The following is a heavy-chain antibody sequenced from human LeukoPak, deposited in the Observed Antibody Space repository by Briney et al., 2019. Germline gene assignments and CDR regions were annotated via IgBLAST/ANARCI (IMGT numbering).Heavy chain of an antibody. Sequence: SVKVSCKASGGTFSSYAISWVRQAPGQGLEWMGGINPIFGTANYAQKFQGRVTITADESTSTAYMELSSLRSEDTAVYYCARGIDIVVVRKIDYTFDYWGQGTLVTVSS. J-gene: IGHJ4*02. V-gene: IGHV1-69*01. CDR2: INPIFGTA. D-gene: IGHD2-2*01. CDR1: GGTFSSYA. CDR3: ARGIDIVVVRKIDYTFDY.